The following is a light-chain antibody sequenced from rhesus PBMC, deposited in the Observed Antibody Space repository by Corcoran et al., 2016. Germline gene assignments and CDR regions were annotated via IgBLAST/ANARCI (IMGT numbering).Light chain of an antibody. CDR1: QGISSY. J-gene: IGKJ2*01. CDR2: YAT. CDR3: QQYNSLPYS. Sequence: DIQMTQSPSSVSASVGDRVTITCRASQGISSYLAWYQQNPWKAPKLLIYYATTLQSGVPSRFSGSGSGTEFTLTISSLQPEDFATYYCQQYNSLPYSFGQWTKVEIK. V-gene: IGKV1-25*01.